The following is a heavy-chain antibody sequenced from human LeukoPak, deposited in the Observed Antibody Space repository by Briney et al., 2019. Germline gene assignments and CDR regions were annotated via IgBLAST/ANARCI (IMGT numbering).Heavy chain of an antibody. D-gene: IGHD3-10*01. CDR2: IYSGGST. CDR3: ARGSEDSLYYPFDS. Sequence: TGGSLRLSCAASEFSVGSNYMTWVRQAPGKGLEWVSLIYSGGSTYYADSVKGRFTISRDNAKNSLYLQMNSLRAEDTAVYFCARGSEDSLYYPFDSWGQGTLVTVSS. CDR1: EFSVGSNY. V-gene: IGHV3-66*01. J-gene: IGHJ4*02.